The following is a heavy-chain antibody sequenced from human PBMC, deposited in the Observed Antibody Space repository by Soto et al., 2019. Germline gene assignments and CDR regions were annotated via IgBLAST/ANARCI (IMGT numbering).Heavy chain of an antibody. CDR3: SSDWGDYGDYDLAFDI. CDR1: GGSISSYY. CDR2: SYYCGST. D-gene: IGHD4-17*01. J-gene: IGHJ3*02. Sequence: QVQLQESGPGLVKPSETLSLTCTVSGGSISSYYWSWIRQPPGKGLEWIGYSYYCGSTNYNPPLTSHVTLSVVTSTYQFSLQLSSVTAAATAVYYCSSDWGDYGDYDLAFDIWGQGTMVTVSS. V-gene: IGHV4-59*01.